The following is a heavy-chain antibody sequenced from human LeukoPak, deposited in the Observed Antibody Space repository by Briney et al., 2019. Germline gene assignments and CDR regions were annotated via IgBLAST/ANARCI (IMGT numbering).Heavy chain of an antibody. CDR1: GFTFSSYA. CDR3: AKDLILWFGEFDY. CDR2: ISGSGGST. D-gene: IGHD3-10*01. V-gene: IGHV3-23*01. Sequence: GGSLRLSCAASGFTFSSYAMSWVRQAPGKGLEWASAISGSGGSTYYADSVKGRFTISRDNSKNTLYLQMNSLRAEDTAVYYCAKDLILWFGEFDYWGQGTLVTVSS. J-gene: IGHJ4*02.